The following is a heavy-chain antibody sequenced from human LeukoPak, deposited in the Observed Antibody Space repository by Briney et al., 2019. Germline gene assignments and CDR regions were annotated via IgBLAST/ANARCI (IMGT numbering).Heavy chain of an antibody. CDR2: ISGSGTTI. CDR3: ARDRGPAGYLDY. J-gene: IGHJ4*02. Sequence: PGGSLRLSCAGSRFTFSDYYMSWIRRAPGKGLEWVSYISGSGTTILYAGSVKGRFTISRDNAKNSVYLQMNSLRAEDTALYYCARDRGPAGYLDYWGQGTLVTVSS. CDR1: RFTFSDYY. V-gene: IGHV3-11*01. D-gene: IGHD3-22*01.